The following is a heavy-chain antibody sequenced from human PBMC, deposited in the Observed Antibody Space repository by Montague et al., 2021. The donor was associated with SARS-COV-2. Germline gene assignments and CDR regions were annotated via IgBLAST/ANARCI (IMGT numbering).Heavy chain of an antibody. J-gene: IGHJ6*03. CDR2: VNHSEST. D-gene: IGHD3-22*01. CDR1: GGSFSGFY. CDR3: ARGRGLYYESSGGLYYMDV. Sequence: SETLSLTCAASGGSFSGFYWSWVRQSPGKGLEWIGDVNHSESTNYIPSLKGRVTISVDRSKNQFSLRLRSVTAADTAVYYCARGRGLYYESSGGLYYMDVWGEGTTVTVSS. V-gene: IGHV4-34*01.